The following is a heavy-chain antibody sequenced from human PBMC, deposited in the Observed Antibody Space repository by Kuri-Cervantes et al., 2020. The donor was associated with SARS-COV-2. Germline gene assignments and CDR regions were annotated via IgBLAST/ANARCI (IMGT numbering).Heavy chain of an antibody. J-gene: IGHJ4*02. Sequence: GESLKISCAASGFTFSSYGMHWVRQAPGKGLEWVAFIRYDGSNKYYADSVKGRFTISRDNSKNTLYLQMNSLRAGDTAVYYCAVTTVSTTLFDYWGQGTLVTVSS. CDR2: IRYDGSNK. CDR1: GFTFSSYG. CDR3: AVTTVSTTLFDY. D-gene: IGHD4-17*01. V-gene: IGHV3-30*02.